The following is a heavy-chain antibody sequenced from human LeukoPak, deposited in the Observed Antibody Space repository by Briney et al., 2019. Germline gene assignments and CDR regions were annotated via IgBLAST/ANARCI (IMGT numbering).Heavy chain of an antibody. D-gene: IGHD3-22*01. Sequence: PSETLSLTCTVSGGSISSYYWSWIRQPPGKGLEWIGYIYYSGSTNYNPSLKSRVTISVDTSKNQFSLKLSSVTAADTAVYYCARDGRYYDSSGYFDVYGMDVWGQGTTVTVSS. CDR1: GGSISSYY. V-gene: IGHV4-59*01. CDR3: ARDGRYYDSSGYFDVYGMDV. J-gene: IGHJ6*02. CDR2: IYYSGST.